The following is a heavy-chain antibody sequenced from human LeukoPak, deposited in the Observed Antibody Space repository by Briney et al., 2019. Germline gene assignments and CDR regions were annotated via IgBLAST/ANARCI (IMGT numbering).Heavy chain of an antibody. CDR3: AKQWELLPGEAFDI. Sequence: ASVKVSCKASGYTFTSYYVHWGRQAPGEGLEWMGIINPSGGSTIYAQKFQGRVTITRDTSASTAYMELSSLRSEDMAVYYCAKQWELLPGEAFDIWGQGTMVTVSS. V-gene: IGHV1-46*01. J-gene: IGHJ3*02. CDR2: INPSGGST. D-gene: IGHD1-26*01. CDR1: GYTFTSYY.